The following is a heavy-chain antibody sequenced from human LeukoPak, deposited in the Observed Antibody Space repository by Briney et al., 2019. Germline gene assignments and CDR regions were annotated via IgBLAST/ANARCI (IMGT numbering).Heavy chain of an antibody. CDR3: TRAYSYVYN. J-gene: IGHJ4*03. V-gene: IGHV3-7*05. D-gene: IGHD3-16*01. CDR2: IKPDGSDK. Sequence: PGGSLGLSCVASGFTYSTDSLSWVRQAPGKGLEWVANIKPDGSDKSYVDSVKGRFTISKDNAKNSLHLQMNSLRAEDTAGYYFTRAYSYVYNWGPGSLWTVSS. CDR1: GFTYSTDS.